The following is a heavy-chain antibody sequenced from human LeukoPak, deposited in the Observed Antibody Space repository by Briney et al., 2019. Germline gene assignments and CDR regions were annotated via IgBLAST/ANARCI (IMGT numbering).Heavy chain of an antibody. D-gene: IGHD3-10*01. CDR3: ARDDSGSYYNYYYFYMDV. CDR2: IYPSGNT. J-gene: IGHJ6*03. V-gene: IGHV4-4*07. CDR1: GGSFSSYF. Sequence: PSETLSLTCSVSGGSFSSYFWSWVRQPAGKGLEWIGRIYPSGNTNYNPSLKSRVTLSVDTSKTQFSLRLSSVTAADTAVYYCARDDSGSYYNYYYFYMDVWGKGTTVTISS.